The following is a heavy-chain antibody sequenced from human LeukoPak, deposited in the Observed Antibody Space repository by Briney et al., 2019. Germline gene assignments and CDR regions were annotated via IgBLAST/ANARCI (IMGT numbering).Heavy chain of an antibody. CDR3: VTSRGNFWDAFDI. Sequence: PSETLSLTCTVSGGSISSYYWSWMRQPPGRGLEWIGYVFYSGTTNHNPSLKSRVTISKDTSKNQFSLKLSSVTAADTAVYYCVTSRGNFWDAFDIWGQGTMVTVSS. CDR1: GGSISSYY. J-gene: IGHJ3*02. D-gene: IGHD1-1*01. CDR2: VFYSGTT. V-gene: IGHV4-59*08.